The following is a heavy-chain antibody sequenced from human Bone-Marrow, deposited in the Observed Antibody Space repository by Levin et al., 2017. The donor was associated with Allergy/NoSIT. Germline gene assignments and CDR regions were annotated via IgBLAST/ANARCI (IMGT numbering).Heavy chain of an antibody. CDR2: IYPGDSET. J-gene: IGHJ3*01. CDR3: ARRGPDFLPSQTHSKPHSLDV. D-gene: IGHD3-3*01. V-gene: IGHV5-51*01. Sequence: GESLKISCAGSGYPFANFWIAWVRQRPGKGLEWLGIIYPGDSETKYSPSIQGRVTISVDKSIDTAYLHWDSLRASDTAIYFCARRGPDFLPSQTHSKPHSLDVWGQGTVVTVSS. CDR1: GYPFANFW.